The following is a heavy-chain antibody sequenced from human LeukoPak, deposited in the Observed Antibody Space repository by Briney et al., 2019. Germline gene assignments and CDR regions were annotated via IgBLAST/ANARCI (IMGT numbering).Heavy chain of an antibody. CDR3: ARVGDYYDSRGYSTDAFDI. CDR1: GFTFSAHY. Sequence: GGSLRLSCAASGFTFSAHYMDWVRQAPGKGLEWIGRIRNRVKSYTTQYAPSVKDRFTISRDDSRNSLYLQMNSLKTEDTAVYFCARVGDYYDSRGYSTDAFDIWGQGTMVTVSS. J-gene: IGHJ3*02. D-gene: IGHD3-22*01. CDR2: IRNRVKSYTT. V-gene: IGHV3-72*01.